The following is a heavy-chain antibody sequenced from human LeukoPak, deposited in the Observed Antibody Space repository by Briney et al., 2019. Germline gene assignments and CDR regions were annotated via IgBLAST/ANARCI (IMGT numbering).Heavy chain of an antibody. Sequence: PSETLSLTCTVSGGSISSSSYYWGWIRQPPGKGLEWIGEINHSGSTNYNPSLKSRVTISVDTSKNQFSLKLSSVTAADTAVYYCARVWGVWFLDKTGYFDYWGQGTLVTVSS. D-gene: IGHD3-10*01. V-gene: IGHV4-39*07. J-gene: IGHJ4*02. CDR3: ARVWGVWFLDKTGYFDY. CDR2: INHSGST. CDR1: GGSISSSSYY.